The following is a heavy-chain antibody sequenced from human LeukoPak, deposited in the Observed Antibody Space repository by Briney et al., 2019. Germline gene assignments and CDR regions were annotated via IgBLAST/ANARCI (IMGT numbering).Heavy chain of an antibody. CDR2: MSPSSGNT. CDR1: GYTFTNYD. Sequence: ASVKVSCKASGYTFTNYDINWVRQATGQGLEWMGWMSPSSGNTGYAQKFQGRVTITRNTSISTAYMELSSLRSADTAVYYCTIRRGSSPIWFDPWGQGTLVTVSS. D-gene: IGHD6-6*01. V-gene: IGHV1-8*03. CDR3: TIRRGSSPIWFDP. J-gene: IGHJ5*02.